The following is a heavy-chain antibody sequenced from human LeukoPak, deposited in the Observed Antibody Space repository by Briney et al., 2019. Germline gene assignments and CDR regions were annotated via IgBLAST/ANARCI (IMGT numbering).Heavy chain of an antibody. CDR2: ICTAGDT. Sequence: PGGSLRLSCAASGFTFSSYDMHWVRQATGKGLEWVSAICTAGDTYYPGSVKGRFTISRENAKNSLYLQMNSLRAGDTAVYYCARGAVALAFDIWGQGTMVTVSS. J-gene: IGHJ3*02. D-gene: IGHD6-19*01. CDR1: GFTFSSYD. CDR3: ARGAVALAFDI. V-gene: IGHV3-13*04.